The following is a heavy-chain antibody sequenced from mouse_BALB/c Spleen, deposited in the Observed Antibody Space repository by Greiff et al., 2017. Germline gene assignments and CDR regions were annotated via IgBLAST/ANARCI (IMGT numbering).Heavy chain of an antibody. Sequence: EVKLMESGPGLVKPSQSLSLTCSVTGYSITSGYYWNWIRQFPGNKLEWMGYISYDGSNNYNPSLKNRISITRDTSKNQFFLKLNSVTTEDTATYYCARPGNPFDYWGQGTTLTVSS. CDR2: ISYDGSN. D-gene: IGHD2-1*01. CDR1: GYSITSGYY. J-gene: IGHJ2*01. V-gene: IGHV3-6*02. CDR3: ARPGNPFDY.